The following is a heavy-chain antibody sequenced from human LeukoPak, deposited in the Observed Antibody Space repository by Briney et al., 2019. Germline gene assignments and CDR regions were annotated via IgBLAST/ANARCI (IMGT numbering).Heavy chain of an antibody. CDR1: GGTFTSYA. CDR2: IIPIFGTA. J-gene: IGHJ5*02. V-gene: IGHV1-69*01. Sequence: GSSVKVSCKASGGTFTSYAISWVRQAPGQGLEWMGGIIPIFGTANYAQKFQGRGTITADESTSTAYMELSSLRSEDTAVYYCASCSSTIRRGFDPWGQGTLVTVSS. D-gene: IGHD2-2*01. CDR3: ASCSSTIRRGFDP.